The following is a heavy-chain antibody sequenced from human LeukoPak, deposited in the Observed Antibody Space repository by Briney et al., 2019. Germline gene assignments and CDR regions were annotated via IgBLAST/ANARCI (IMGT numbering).Heavy chain of an antibody. CDR1: GFTFSSYA. Sequence: GGSLRLSCTASGFTFSSYAMSWVRQAPGKGLEWVASINDSGYYTYYADSVKGRFIISRDNSKNTLYLQVSRLRAEDTALYYCAKYRGYNYGPVNWFDPWGQGTLVTVSS. CDR2: INDSGYYT. V-gene: IGHV3-23*01. CDR3: AKYRGYNYGPVNWFDP. J-gene: IGHJ5*02. D-gene: IGHD5-18*01.